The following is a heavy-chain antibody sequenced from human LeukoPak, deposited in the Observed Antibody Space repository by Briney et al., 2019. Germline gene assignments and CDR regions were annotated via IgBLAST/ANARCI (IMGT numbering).Heavy chain of an antibody. V-gene: IGHV4-30-4*07. CDR3: ARPPGIAAAWFDP. D-gene: IGHD6-13*01. CDR1: GGSISRSGYS. Sequence: SETLSLTCAVSGGSISRSGYSWSWIRQPPGKGLDWIAYIYYTGSTYYNPSLKSRVTISLDTSKDLFSLKLISVTAADTAVYYCARPPGIAAAWFDPWGQGTLVTVSS. J-gene: IGHJ5*02. CDR2: IYYTGST.